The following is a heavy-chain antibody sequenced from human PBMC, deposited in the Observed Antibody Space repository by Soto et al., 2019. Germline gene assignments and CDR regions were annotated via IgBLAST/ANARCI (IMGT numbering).Heavy chain of an antibody. V-gene: IGHV1-69*01. D-gene: IGHD2-2*01. Sequence: QVRLVQSGAEVKRPESSVKVSCKASGGTFSNYAITWVRQAPGQGLEWTVGSIPVFGAANYAQKFQGRVTFTADEATRTAFMDLSGLRSEDTSGYYCARTGEQNCNGTSCYAYYYYGLDVWGQGPTVTVS. CDR3: ARTGEQNCNGTSCYAYYYYGLDV. CDR1: GGTFSNYA. J-gene: IGHJ6*02. CDR2: SIPVFGAA.